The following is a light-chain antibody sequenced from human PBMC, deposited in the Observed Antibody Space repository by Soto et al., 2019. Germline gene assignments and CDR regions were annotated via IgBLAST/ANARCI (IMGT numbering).Light chain of an antibody. CDR3: QQYGSSPST. CDR1: QSIGDT. V-gene: IGKV3-20*01. CDR2: GAS. J-gene: IGKJ1*01. Sequence: EIVMTQSPATLSVSPGGRATLSCRASQSIGDTLAWYQQKPGQAPRRLIFGASIRATGIPDRFSGSGSGTDFTLTISGLEPEDFAVYYCQQYGSSPSTFGQGTKVDIK.